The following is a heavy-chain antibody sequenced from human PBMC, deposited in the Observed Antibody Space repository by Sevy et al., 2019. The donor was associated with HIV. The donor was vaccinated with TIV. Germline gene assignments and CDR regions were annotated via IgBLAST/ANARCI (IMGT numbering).Heavy chain of an antibody. CDR3: ARRYCSSTSCHFDY. J-gene: IGHJ4*02. D-gene: IGHD2-2*01. CDR1: GYTFTSYD. V-gene: IGHV1-8*03. CDR2: MNPNSGNT. Sequence: ASVKVSCNASGYTFTSYDINCVRQATGQGLEWMGWMNPNSGNTGYAQKFQGRVTITRNTSISTAYMELSSLRSEDTAVYYCARRYCSSTSCHFDYWGQGTLVTVSS.